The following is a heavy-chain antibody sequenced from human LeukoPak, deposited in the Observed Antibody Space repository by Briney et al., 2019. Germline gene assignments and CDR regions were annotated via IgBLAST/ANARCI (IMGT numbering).Heavy chain of an antibody. V-gene: IGHV4-59*01. J-gene: IGHJ6*03. CDR2: VDHTGST. Sequence: SETLSLTCTVSDDSITMYYWTWIRQPPGKGLELIGYVDHTGSTKFNPSLNGRVSISRDTSNNFFSLRLRSVTAADTAVYFCARGRVSSSTWYSTYYYFFYMDFWGKGTTVTVSS. CDR1: DDSITMYY. D-gene: IGHD4-11*01. CDR3: ARGRVSSSTWYSTYYYFFYMDF.